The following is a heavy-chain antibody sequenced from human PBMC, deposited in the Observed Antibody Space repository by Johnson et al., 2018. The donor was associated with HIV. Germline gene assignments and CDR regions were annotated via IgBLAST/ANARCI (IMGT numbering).Heavy chain of an antibody. J-gene: IGHJ3*02. D-gene: IGHD1-26*01. Sequence: QMQLVESGGGVVQPGRSLRLSCAASGFTFSSYAMHWVRQAPGKGLEWVAVISYDGNDKDYADSVKGRFTISRDNSRNTLYLHLNSLRAEDTAVYYCARALEVGATTANEAFDIWGQGTMVTVSS. CDR3: ARALEVGATTANEAFDI. CDR2: ISYDGNDK. V-gene: IGHV3-30*04. CDR1: GFTFSSYA.